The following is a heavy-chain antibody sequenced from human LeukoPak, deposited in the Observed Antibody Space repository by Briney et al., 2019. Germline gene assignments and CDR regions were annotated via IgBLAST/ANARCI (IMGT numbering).Heavy chain of an antibody. J-gene: IGHJ6*03. V-gene: IGHV4-59*01. Sequence: SETLSLTCTVSDDSITMYYWTWIRQPPGKGLEWIGYVDHTGSTNFNPSLNGRVSISRDTSKNLFSLRLRSVTAADTAVYFCARGRVSPSTWYSTYYYYFYMDVWGKGTTVIVSS. CDR3: ARGRVSPSTWYSTYYYYFYMDV. CDR2: VDHTGST. CDR1: DDSITMYY. D-gene: IGHD1-1*01.